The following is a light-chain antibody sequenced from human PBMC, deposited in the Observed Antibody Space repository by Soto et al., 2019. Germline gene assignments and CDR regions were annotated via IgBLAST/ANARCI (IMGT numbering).Light chain of an antibody. J-gene: IGKJ1*01. CDR3: QQYGSSGT. V-gene: IGKV3-20*01. CDR1: QSVSNNY. CDR2: GAS. Sequence: ESVLTQSPGTLSLSPGERATLSCRASQSVSNNYLAWYQQKPGQAPRLLIYGASNRATGIPDRFSGSGSGTDFTLTISRLEPEDFAVYYCQQYGSSGTFGQGTKVE.